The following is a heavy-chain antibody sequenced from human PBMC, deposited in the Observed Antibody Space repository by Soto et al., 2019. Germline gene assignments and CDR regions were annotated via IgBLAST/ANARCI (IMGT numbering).Heavy chain of an antibody. CDR2: ISSSSSYI. D-gene: IGHD2-2*01. CDR1: VFTFSSYS. Sequence: VGSLRLSCASSVFTFSSYSMNCVRHSPGKWLEWVSSISSSSSYIYYADSVKGRFTISRDNAKNSLYLQMNSLRAEDTAVYYCARDTQPQYCSSTSCYQGSDSYGMDVWGQGTTVTGSS. V-gene: IGHV3-21*01. J-gene: IGHJ6*02. CDR3: ARDTQPQYCSSTSCYQGSDSYGMDV.